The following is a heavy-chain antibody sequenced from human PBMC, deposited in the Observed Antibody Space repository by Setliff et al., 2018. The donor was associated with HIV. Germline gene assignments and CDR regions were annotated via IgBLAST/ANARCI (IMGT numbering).Heavy chain of an antibody. D-gene: IGHD7-27*01. CDR2: IRGKTYGGTT. CDR1: GFTFGDYA. CDR3: ARSDWGSKDDY. J-gene: IGHJ4*02. Sequence: LRLSCTASGFTFGDYAVSWVRQAPGKGLEWVGFIRGKTYGGTTEYAASVKGRFTFSRDDSKGIAYLQMNSLKTEDTAVYYCARSDWGSKDDYWGQGTLVTVSS. V-gene: IGHV3-49*04.